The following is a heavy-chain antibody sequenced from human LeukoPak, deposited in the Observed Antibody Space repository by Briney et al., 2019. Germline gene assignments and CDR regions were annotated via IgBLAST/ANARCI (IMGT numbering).Heavy chain of an antibody. CDR1: GFTFSSYA. Sequence: HPGGSLRLSCAASGFTFSSYAMSWVRQAPGKGLEWVSAISGSGGSTYYADSVKGRFTISRDNAKNTLYLQMNSLRAEDTAVYYCARGEYYYDSSGYSLWGQGTLVTVSS. CDR2: ISGSGGST. J-gene: IGHJ4*02. V-gene: IGHV3-23*01. D-gene: IGHD3-22*01. CDR3: ARGEYYYDSSGYSL.